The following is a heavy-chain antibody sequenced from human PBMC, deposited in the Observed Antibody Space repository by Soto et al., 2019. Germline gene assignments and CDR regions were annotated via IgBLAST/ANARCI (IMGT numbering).Heavy chain of an antibody. D-gene: IGHD2-21*01. V-gene: IGHV4-34*01. CDR2: INHSGST. Sequence: SETLSLTCAVYGGSFSGYYWSWIRQPPGKGLEWIGEINHSGSTNYNPSLKSRVTISVDTSKNQFSLKLSSVTAADTAVYYCASVVVKRRRGNWFDPWGQGTLVTVSS. CDR1: GGSFSGYY. J-gene: IGHJ5*02. CDR3: ASVVVKRRRGNWFDP.